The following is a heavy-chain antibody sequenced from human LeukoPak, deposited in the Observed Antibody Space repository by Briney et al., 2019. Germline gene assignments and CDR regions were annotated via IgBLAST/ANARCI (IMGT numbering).Heavy chain of an antibody. CDR1: GFTFGDYA. CDR2: IRSKAYGGTT. Sequence: GGSLRLSCTASGFTFGDYAMSWFRQAPGKGLEWVGFIRSKAYGGTTEYAASVKGRFTISRDDSKSIAYLQMNSLKTEDTAVYYCTRDDYDSWSGYLVPYGMDVWGQGTTVTVSS. D-gene: IGHD3-3*01. CDR3: TRDDYDSWSGYLVPYGMDV. J-gene: IGHJ6*02. V-gene: IGHV3-49*03.